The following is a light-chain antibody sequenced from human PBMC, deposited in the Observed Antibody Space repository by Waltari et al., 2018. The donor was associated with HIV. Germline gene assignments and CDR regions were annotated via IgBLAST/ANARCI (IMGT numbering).Light chain of an antibody. Sequence: QSALTQPASVSGSPGQSITMSCTGTKRDVGGYNYVSWYQQHPGKAPKLMIFDVTKRPSGVSNRFSGSKSGNTASLTISGLQAEDEADYYCSSYTSRSTVVFGGGTKLTVL. CDR1: KRDVGGYNY. V-gene: IGLV2-14*01. CDR2: DVT. J-gene: IGLJ2*01. CDR3: SSYTSRSTVV.